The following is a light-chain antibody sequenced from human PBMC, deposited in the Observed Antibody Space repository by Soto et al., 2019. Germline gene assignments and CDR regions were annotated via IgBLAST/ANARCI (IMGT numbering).Light chain of an antibody. V-gene: IGKV3-20*01. CDR2: GAS. Sequence: EIVLTQSPGTLSLSPGERATLSCRACQSVSSTYLAWYQQKPGQAPRLLLYGASSRATGIPDRFSGSGSGTDFSLTIARLEPEDFAVYYCQLYGSSPRYTFGQGTKLEIK. CDR3: QLYGSSPRYT. CDR1: QSVSSTY. J-gene: IGKJ2*01.